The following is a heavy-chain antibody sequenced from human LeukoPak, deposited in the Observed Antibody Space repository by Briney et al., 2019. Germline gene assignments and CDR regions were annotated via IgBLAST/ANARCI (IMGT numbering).Heavy chain of an antibody. J-gene: IGHJ4*02. Sequence: SETLSLTCTVSGGSISSSSYYWGWIRQPPGKGLEWIREINHSGSTNYNPSLKSRVTISVDTSKNQFSLKLSSVTAADTAVYYCATQLTGLELRRSLVYWGQGTLVTVSS. D-gene: IGHD1-7*01. CDR2: INHSGST. CDR3: ATQLTGLELRRSLVY. CDR1: GGSISSSSYY. V-gene: IGHV4-39*07.